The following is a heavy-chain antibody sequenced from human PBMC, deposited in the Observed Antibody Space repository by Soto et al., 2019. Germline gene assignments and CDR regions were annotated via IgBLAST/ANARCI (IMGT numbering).Heavy chain of an antibody. Sequence: SETLSLTCTVSGGSISDFYWSWIRQPPGKGLEWIGYIYYSGSTNYNPSLKSRVTISVGTSKNQFSLNLRSMSPADTAVYYCARVGGLAARTFDYWGPGTLVTVSS. J-gene: IGHJ4*02. CDR1: GGSISDFY. V-gene: IGHV4-59*01. D-gene: IGHD6-6*01. CDR2: IYYSGST. CDR3: ARVGGLAARTFDY.